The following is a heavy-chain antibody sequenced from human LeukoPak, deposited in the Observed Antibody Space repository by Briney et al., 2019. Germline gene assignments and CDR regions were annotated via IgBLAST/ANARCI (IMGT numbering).Heavy chain of an antibody. CDR3: ASDRFYFGV. CDR1: GFTFSNAW. V-gene: IGHV3-15*01. Sequence: GGSLRLSCAASGFTFSNAWVTWVRQAPGKGLEWVGRSKSKTDGGTTDYGAPVKGRFSISRDDSKSTLYLQMNSLRAEDTAVYYCASDRFYFGVWGQGTLVTVSS. D-gene: IGHD3-16*01. CDR2: SKSKTDGGTT. J-gene: IGHJ4*02.